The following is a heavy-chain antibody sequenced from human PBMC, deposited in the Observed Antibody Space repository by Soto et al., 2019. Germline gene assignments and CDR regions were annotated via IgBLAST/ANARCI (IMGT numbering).Heavy chain of an antibody. J-gene: IGHJ4*02. CDR3: ARAELVTMIVVFDY. V-gene: IGHV4-39*01. D-gene: IGHD3-22*01. Sequence: PSETLSLTCTVSGGSISSSSYYWGWIRQPPGKGLEWIGSIYYSGSTYYNPSLKSRVTISVDTSKNQFSLKLSSVTAADTAVYYCARAELVTMIVVFDYWGQGTLVTVSS. CDR1: GGSISSSSYY. CDR2: IYYSGST.